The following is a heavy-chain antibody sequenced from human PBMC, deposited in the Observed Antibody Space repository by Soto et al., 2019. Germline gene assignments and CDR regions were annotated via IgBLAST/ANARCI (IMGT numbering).Heavy chain of an antibody. D-gene: IGHD3-9*01. CDR3: ARNSLTGYYNYYYSMDV. V-gene: IGHV5-51*01. CDR1: GYSFSSYW. Sequence: GESLKISCKSSGYSFSSYWIAWVRLMPGKGLEWMGSIYPDDSDTKYSPSFQGQVTISADKSISAAYLQWSSLKASDTDIYYCARNSLTGYYNYYYSMDVWGQGTTVTVSS. J-gene: IGHJ6*02. CDR2: IYPDDSDT.